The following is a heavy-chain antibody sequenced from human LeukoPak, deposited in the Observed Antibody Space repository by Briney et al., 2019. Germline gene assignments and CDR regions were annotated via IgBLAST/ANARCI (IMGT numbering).Heavy chain of an antibody. D-gene: IGHD5-24*01. J-gene: IGHJ3*02. CDR2: IYYSGST. CDR1: GGSISSYY. V-gene: IGHV4-59*01. CDR3: ARETEDGHVAMATMGAFDI. Sequence: SETLSLTCTVSGGSISSYYWSWIRQPPGKGLEWIGYIYYSGSTNYNPSLKSRVTISVDTSKNQFSLKLSSVTAADTAVYYCARETEDGHVAMATMGAFDIWGHGTMVTVSS.